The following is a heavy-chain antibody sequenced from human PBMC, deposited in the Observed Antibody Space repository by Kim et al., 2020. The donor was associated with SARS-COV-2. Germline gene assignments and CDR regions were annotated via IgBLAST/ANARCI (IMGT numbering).Heavy chain of an antibody. J-gene: IGHJ3*02. V-gene: IGHV4-34*01. Sequence: SETLSLTCAVYGGSFSGYYWSWIRQPPGKGLEWIGEINHSGSTNYNPSLKSRVTISVDTSKNQFSLKLSSVTAADTAVYYCARVILPFVSVRHSSGYYPHAFDIWGQGTMVTVSS. CDR1: GGSFSGYY. CDR3: ARVILPFVSVRHSSGYYPHAFDI. D-gene: IGHD3-22*01. CDR2: INHSGST.